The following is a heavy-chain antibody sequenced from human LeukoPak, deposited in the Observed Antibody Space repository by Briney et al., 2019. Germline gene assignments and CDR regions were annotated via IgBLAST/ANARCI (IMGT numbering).Heavy chain of an antibody. CDR1: GGSISSYY. CDR3: GRGAPFRGVES. Sequence: SETLSLTCSVSGGSISSYYWSWIRQPPGKGLEWIGYIYYTERTNYNPSLKSRVTISVATSKSQFSLKLTSVTAADTAVYYCGRGAPFRGVESWGQGTLVTVSS. D-gene: IGHD3-16*01. V-gene: IGHV4-59*01. CDR2: IYYTERT. J-gene: IGHJ4*02.